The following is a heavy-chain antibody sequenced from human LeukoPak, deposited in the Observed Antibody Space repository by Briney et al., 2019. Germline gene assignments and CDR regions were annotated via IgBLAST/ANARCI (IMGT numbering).Heavy chain of an antibody. J-gene: IGHJ5*01. CDR2: IDPSDSYT. CDR3: GRQYRGYDSWFDS. D-gene: IGHD5-12*01. Sequence: GESLRISGNCSGFIFTSDWINSVRQMPGKGLEWMGRIDPSDSYTSYSPSLQGNVTISADKSISTAYLQWSSLKASDTAMYYCGRQYRGYDSWFDSWGQGTLVTVSS. CDR1: GFIFTSDW. V-gene: IGHV5-10-1*01.